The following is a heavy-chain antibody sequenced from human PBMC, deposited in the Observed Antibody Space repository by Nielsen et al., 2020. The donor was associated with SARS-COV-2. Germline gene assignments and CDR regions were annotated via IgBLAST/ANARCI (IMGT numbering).Heavy chain of an antibody. CDR1: GFTFSSYS. CDR2: ISSSSSYI. D-gene: IGHD4-23*01. J-gene: IGHJ4*02. CDR3: ARSGRWNFDY. V-gene: IGHV3-21*01. Sequence: GESLKISCAASGFTFSSYSMNWVRQAPGKGLEWVSSISSSSSYIYYADSVKGRFTISRDNAKNSLYLQMNSLRAEDTAVYYCARSGRWNFDYWGQGTLVTVSS.